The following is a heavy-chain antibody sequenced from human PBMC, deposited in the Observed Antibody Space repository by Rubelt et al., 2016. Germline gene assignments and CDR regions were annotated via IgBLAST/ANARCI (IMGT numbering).Heavy chain of an antibody. D-gene: IGHD2-15*01. CDR3: AGTSKGYCSGGSCSPGVDY. CDR2: IYYSGST. V-gene: IGHV4-39*07. Sequence: EWIGSIYYSGSTYYNPSLKSRVTISVDTSKNQFSLKLSSVTAADTAVYYCAGTSKGYCSGGSCSPGVDYWGQGTLVTVSS. J-gene: IGHJ4*02.